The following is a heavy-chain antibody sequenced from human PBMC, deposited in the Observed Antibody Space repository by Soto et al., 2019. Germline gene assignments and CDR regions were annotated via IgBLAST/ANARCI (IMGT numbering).Heavy chain of an antibody. CDR3: ARVALSGGGWLHP. Sequence: QVQLVQSGAEVKKPGASVNVSCKASGYTFTSYYIHWVRQAPGQGLEWMGIINPRGGRTPYAQKVQGRVTVTRDTSTSTVYMELSNLRSDDTAIYYCARVALSGGGWLHPWGQGTLVTVSS. CDR2: INPRGGRT. CDR1: GYTFTSYY. D-gene: IGHD1-26*01. V-gene: IGHV1-46*01. J-gene: IGHJ5*02.